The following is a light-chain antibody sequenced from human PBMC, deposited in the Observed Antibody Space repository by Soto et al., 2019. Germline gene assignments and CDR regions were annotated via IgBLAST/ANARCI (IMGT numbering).Light chain of an antibody. V-gene: IGLV2-8*01. CDR3: SSFASSNTWV. Sequence: QSALTQPPSASGSPGQSVTISCTGTSSDVGAYNYVSWYQQHAGKAPKLVIYEVTKRPSGVPDRFSGSKSANTASLTVSGLKAEYEADYYCSSFASSNTWVFGGGTMLTVL. J-gene: IGLJ3*02. CDR2: EVT. CDR1: SSDVGAYNY.